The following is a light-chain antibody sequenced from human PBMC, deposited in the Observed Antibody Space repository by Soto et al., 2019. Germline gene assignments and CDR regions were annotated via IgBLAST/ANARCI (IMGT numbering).Light chain of an antibody. CDR3: QPAYRFPIT. CDR1: QDIAAY. CDR2: AAS. V-gene: IGKV1D-12*01. J-gene: IGKJ5*01. Sequence: DIQVTQSPSSVSASVGDRVTITCRASQDIAAYLAWYQHKPGRAPELLIHAASSLQSGVPSRFSRSGTGKDFPLPHNRLQPEDFATYYCQPAYRFPITLGQGTRLDI.